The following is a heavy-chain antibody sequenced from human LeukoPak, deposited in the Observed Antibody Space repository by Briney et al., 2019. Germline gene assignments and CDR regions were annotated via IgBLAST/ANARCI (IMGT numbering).Heavy chain of an antibody. CDR2: VHYSGTA. V-gene: IGHV4-59*01. D-gene: IGHD1-7*01. CDR3: ARENWNYVPYHFFMDV. J-gene: IGHJ6*03. Sequence: PSETLSLTCTVSDGSITNYDWSWVRQPPGKGLEFIGHVHYSGTANYNPSLTSRVTISVDASKNQFSLKLSSVTAADTAVYYCARENWNYVPYHFFMDVWGKGTTVTVSS. CDR1: DGSITNYD.